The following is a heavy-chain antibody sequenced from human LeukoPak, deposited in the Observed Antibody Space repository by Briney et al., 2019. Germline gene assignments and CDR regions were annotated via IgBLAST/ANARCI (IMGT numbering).Heavy chain of an antibody. Sequence: PSETLSLTCTVSGGSISGSTYYWGWLRQTPGKGLEWIGSIYYSGSTYYNPSLKSRVTISVDTSKNQFSLKLSSVTAADTAVYFCARWGSGTSPFDDWGQGTLVTVS. D-gene: IGHD3-16*01. CDR2: IYYSGST. J-gene: IGHJ4*02. CDR3: ARWGSGTSPFDD. CDR1: GGSISGSTYY. V-gene: IGHV4-39*07.